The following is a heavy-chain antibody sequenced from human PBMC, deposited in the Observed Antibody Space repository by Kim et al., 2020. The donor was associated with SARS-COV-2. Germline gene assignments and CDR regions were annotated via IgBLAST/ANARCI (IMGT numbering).Heavy chain of an antibody. V-gene: IGHV4-30-2*04. CDR3: ARSNYDFWSGYYFDY. D-gene: IGHD3-3*01. Sequence: PSPKRRVTISVDTSKNQFSLKLSSVTAADTAVYYCARSNYDFWSGYYFDYWGQGTLVTVSS. J-gene: IGHJ4*02.